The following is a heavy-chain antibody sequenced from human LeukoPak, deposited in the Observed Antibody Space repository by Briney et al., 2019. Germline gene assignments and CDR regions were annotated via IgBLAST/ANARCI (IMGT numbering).Heavy chain of an antibody. D-gene: IGHD3-22*01. Sequence: TPGGSLRLSCAASGFTFSDDYMSWIRQAPGKGLQWVSYISSSGTSIYYADSVKGRITISRDNAKNSLYLQMNSLRAEDTAVYYCAREGDSSGYYFDYWGQGTLVTVSS. V-gene: IGHV3-11*04. J-gene: IGHJ4*02. CDR1: GFTFSDDY. CDR2: ISSSGTSI. CDR3: AREGDSSGYYFDY.